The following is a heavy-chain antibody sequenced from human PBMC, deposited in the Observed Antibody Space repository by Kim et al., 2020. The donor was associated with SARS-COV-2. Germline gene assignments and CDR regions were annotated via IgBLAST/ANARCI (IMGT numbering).Heavy chain of an antibody. CDR3: ARGQGWGSGSYD. Sequence: NSVKGRFTTSRHNSKTSLYLEMNSLRAEDTAVYYCARGQGWGSGSYDWGQGTLVTVSS. D-gene: IGHD3-10*01. J-gene: IGHJ4*02. V-gene: IGHV3-53*04.